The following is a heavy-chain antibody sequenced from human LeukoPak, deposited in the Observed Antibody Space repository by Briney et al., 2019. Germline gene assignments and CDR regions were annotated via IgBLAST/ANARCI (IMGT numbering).Heavy chain of an antibody. CDR3: TVETGGDYPHFDY. CDR2: IKSSSSYI. V-gene: IGHV3-21*01. CDR1: GFTFSSYN. Sequence: PGGSLRLSCAASGFTFSSYNMNWVRQAPGKGLEWVSPIKSSSSYIYYADSVKGRCTIYRDNAKNSLYLQMNSLRAEDTAVCSCTVETGGDYPHFDYWGQGTLVTVST. J-gene: IGHJ4*02. D-gene: IGHD4-17*01.